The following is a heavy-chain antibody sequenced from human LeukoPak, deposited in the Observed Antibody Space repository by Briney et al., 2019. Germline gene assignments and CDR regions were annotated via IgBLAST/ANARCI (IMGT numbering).Heavy chain of an antibody. CDR1: GFTFSSYA. CDR2: ISGSGGST. J-gene: IGHJ4*02. CDR3: AKDPDYGDYAVIDY. D-gene: IGHD4-17*01. Sequence: GGSLRLSCSGSGFTFSSYAMSWVRQAPGKGLEWVSAISGSGGSTYYADSVKGRFTISRDNSKNTLYLQMNSLRAEDTAVYYCAKDPDYGDYAVIDYWGQGTLVTVSS. V-gene: IGHV3-23*01.